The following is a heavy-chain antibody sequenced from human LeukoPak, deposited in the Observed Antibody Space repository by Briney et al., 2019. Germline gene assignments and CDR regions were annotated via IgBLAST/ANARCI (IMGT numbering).Heavy chain of an antibody. Sequence: GGSLRLSCAASGSTFSSYWMSWVRQAPGKGLEWVANIKQDGSEKYYVDSVKGRFTISRDNAKNSLYLQMNSLRAEDTAVYYCARDLRQFQHWGQGTLVTVSS. V-gene: IGHV3-7*01. CDR1: GSTFSSYW. CDR2: IKQDGSEK. CDR3: ARDLRQFQH. J-gene: IGHJ1*01.